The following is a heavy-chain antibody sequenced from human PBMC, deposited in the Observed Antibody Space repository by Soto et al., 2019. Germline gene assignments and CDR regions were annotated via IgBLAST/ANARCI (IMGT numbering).Heavy chain of an antibody. CDR2: IYWDDDK. CDR3: AHRRATENWNYGFDP. J-gene: IGHJ5*02. D-gene: IGHD1-7*01. V-gene: IGHV2-5*02. Sequence: QITLKESGPTLVKPTQTLTLTCTFSGFSLSTSGVGGGWIRQPPGKALEWLALIYWDDDKRYSPSLKSRLTITKDTSKNPVVLTMTNMDPVDTATYYCAHRRATENWNYGFDPWGQGTLVTVSS. CDR1: GFSLSTSGVG.